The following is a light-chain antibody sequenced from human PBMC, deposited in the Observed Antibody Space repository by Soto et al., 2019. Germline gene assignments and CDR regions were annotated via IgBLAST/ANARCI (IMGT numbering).Light chain of an antibody. CDR1: QTVLSSYNNRNY. Sequence: DIVMNQSPDSLAVSLGERATIQCKSSQTVLSSYNNRNYLVWYQQKSGQPPKLLIYWSSTRASGVPDRFTGSGSGTDFTLTISNIQAEDVGIYYCHQHYDLPTFGQGTRLEL. CDR3: HQHYDLPT. J-gene: IGKJ5*01. V-gene: IGKV4-1*01. CDR2: WSS.